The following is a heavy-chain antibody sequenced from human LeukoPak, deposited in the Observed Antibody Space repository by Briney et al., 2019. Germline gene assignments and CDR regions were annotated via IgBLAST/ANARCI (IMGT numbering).Heavy chain of an antibody. CDR3: AREGVTTLVSNWFDP. CDR1: GGSVSSGDYY. V-gene: IGHV4-30-4*01. Sequence: SQTLSLTCTVSGGSVSSGDYYWNWIRQPPGKGLEWIGYIYYSGSTYYNPSLKSRVTISVDTSKNQFSLKLSSVTAADTAVYYCAREGVTTLVSNWFDPWGQGTLVTVSS. D-gene: IGHD4-23*01. CDR2: IYYSGST. J-gene: IGHJ5*02.